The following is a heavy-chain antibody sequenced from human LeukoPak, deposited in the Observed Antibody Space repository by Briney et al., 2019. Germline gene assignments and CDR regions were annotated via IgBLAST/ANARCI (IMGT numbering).Heavy chain of an antibody. CDR2: ISYDGSNK. V-gene: IGHV3-30-3*01. CDR1: GFTFSSYA. CDR3: AKDHGYSYGLYYYGMDV. J-gene: IGHJ6*02. Sequence: PGRSLRLSCAASGFTFSSYAMHWVRQAPGKGLEWVAVISYDGSNKYYADSVKGRFTISRDNSKNTLYLQMNSLRAEDTAVYYCAKDHGYSYGLYYYGMDVWGQGTTVTVSS. D-gene: IGHD5-18*01.